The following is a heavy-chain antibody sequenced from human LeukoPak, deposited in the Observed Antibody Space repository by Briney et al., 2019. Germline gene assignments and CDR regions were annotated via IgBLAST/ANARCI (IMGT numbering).Heavy chain of an antibody. Sequence: RPSETLSLTCNVSGGSISSYYWSWIRQPPGKGLEWIGYIYYSGTTNYNPSLKSRVTISVDTSKNQFSLKLSSVTAADTAVYYCARGVYIAAAQYGYWGQGTLVTVSS. CDR3: ARGVYIAAAQYGY. CDR1: GGSISSYY. V-gene: IGHV4-59*01. J-gene: IGHJ4*02. CDR2: IYYSGTT. D-gene: IGHD6-13*01.